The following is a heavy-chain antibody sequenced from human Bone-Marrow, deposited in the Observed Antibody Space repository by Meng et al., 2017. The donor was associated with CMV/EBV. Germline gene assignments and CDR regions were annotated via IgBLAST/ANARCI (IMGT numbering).Heavy chain of an antibody. Sequence: ASVKVSCKASGYTFTGYYMHWVRQAPGQGLEWMGWINPNSGGTKYAQKFQGRVTMTRDTSISTAYMELSRLRSDDTAVYYCARATSECTSCEDWLDPWGQGTLVTVSS. J-gene: IGHJ5*02. CDR1: GYTFTGYY. CDR2: INPNSGGT. D-gene: IGHD2-2*01. CDR3: ARATSECTSCEDWLDP. V-gene: IGHV1-2*02.